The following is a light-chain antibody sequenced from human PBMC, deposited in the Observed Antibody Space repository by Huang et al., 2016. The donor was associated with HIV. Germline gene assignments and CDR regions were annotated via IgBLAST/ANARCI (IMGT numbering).Light chain of an antibody. Sequence: EIVMTQSPATLSVSPGERATLSCRASQSVSSNLAWYQQKPGQAPGLLIDGASTRATGIPARFSGSGSGTEFTLTISSLQSEDFAVYYCQQYNNWPPWTFGQGTKVEIK. CDR1: QSVSSN. J-gene: IGKJ1*01. CDR2: GAS. CDR3: QQYNNWPPWT. V-gene: IGKV3-15*01.